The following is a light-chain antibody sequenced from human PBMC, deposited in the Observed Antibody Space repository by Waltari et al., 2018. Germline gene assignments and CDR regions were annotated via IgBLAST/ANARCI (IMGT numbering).Light chain of an antibody. CDR1: SSNIGSNT. CDR3: AAWDDSLNGPV. CDR2: SNN. V-gene: IGLV1-44*01. Sequence: QSVLTQPPSASGTPGQRVTISCSGSSSNIGSNTVNWYQQLPGTAPKLLIYSNNQRPSGVPDRCSGSKSGTSASLASSGHQSEDEADYYCAAWDDSLNGPVFGGGTKLTVL. J-gene: IGLJ2*01.